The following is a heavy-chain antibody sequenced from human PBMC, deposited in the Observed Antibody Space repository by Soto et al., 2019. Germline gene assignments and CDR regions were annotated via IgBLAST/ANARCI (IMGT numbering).Heavy chain of an antibody. CDR2: IYWDDDK. CDR1: GLSLITSEVG. V-gene: IGHV2-5*02. CDR3: AHRRSGISQWNYGDFDY. J-gene: IGHJ4*02. D-gene: IGHD1-7*01. Sequence: SGPTLVNPTQTLTLTCTFSGLSLITSEVGVGWIRQPPGKALEWLAFIYWDDDKRYSPSLRSRLTIAKDTSKNQVVLTMTEVDPVDTATYFCAHRRSGISQWNYGDFDYWGQGTQVTVSS.